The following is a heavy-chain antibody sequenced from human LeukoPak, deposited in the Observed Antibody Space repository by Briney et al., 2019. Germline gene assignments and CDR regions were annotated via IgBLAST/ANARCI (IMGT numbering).Heavy chain of an antibody. V-gene: IGHV3-23*01. CDR3: AKGVGGSGGLKFHFDS. CDR1: GFTFSSYA. D-gene: IGHD3-10*01. J-gene: IGHJ4*02. CDR2: ISVSGGST. Sequence: GGSLRLSCGASGFTFSSYAMIWVRQAPGKGLEWVSSISVSGGSTYSADSVKGRFTISRDNSKNMLYLQMNSLRVESTAVYYCAKGVGGSGGLKFHFDSWGQGTLVTVSS.